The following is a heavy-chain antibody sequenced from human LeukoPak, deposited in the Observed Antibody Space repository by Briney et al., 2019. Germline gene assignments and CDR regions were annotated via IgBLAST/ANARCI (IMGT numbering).Heavy chain of an antibody. CDR1: GFTFGNYW. CDR2: IKPDGTQR. CDR3: ARDQWQQLFF. Sequence: PGGSLRLSCAASGFTFGNYWMTWVRQAPGKGLEWVANIKPDGTQRSYVDSVKGRFTISRDNAKNSLYLQMNSLRAEDTAVYYCARDQWQQLFFWGQGTLVTVSS. J-gene: IGHJ4*02. V-gene: IGHV3-7*01. D-gene: IGHD6-13*01.